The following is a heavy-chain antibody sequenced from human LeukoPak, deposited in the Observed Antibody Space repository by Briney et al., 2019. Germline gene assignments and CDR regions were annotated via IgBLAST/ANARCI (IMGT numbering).Heavy chain of an antibody. CDR2: IHNSATT. V-gene: IGHV4-59*01. Sequence: SETLSLTCTVSGGSLSSYFWSWIRQPPGKGLEWIGYIHNSATTNCNPSLKSRVTMSVDTSKNQFSLKLSSVTAADTAVYYCARVITMVRGEARWFDPWGQGTLVTVSS. CDR1: GGSLSSYF. J-gene: IGHJ5*02. D-gene: IGHD3-10*01. CDR3: ARVITMVRGEARWFDP.